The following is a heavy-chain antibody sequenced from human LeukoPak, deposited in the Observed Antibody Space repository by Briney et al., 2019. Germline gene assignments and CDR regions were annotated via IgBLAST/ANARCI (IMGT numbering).Heavy chain of an antibody. Sequence: GGSLRLSCAASGFTFSSYAMSWVRQAPGKGLEWVSSISASGGSTNYADSVKGRFTISRDNSKNTVYLQMNSLRAEDTAVYYCAKVMKGSERLTMVRGVITKTAGLYYMDVWGKGTTVTVSS. CDR1: GFTFSSYA. D-gene: IGHD3-10*01. CDR3: AKVMKGSERLTMVRGVITKTAGLYYMDV. V-gene: IGHV3-23*01. J-gene: IGHJ6*03. CDR2: ISASGGST.